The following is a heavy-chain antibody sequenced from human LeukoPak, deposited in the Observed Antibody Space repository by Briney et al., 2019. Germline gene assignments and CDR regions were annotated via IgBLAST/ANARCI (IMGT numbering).Heavy chain of an antibody. CDR2: ISVSGGST. Sequence: PGGSLRLSCASSGFTFSSYAMSWVRQAPGKGLEWVSAISVSGGSTYYADSVKGRFTISRDNSKNTLYLQMNSLRAEDTAVYYCAKDLDYYGSGSDPVFDYWGQGTLVTVSS. D-gene: IGHD3-10*01. J-gene: IGHJ4*02. CDR1: GFTFSSYA. CDR3: AKDLDYYGSGSDPVFDY. V-gene: IGHV3-23*01.